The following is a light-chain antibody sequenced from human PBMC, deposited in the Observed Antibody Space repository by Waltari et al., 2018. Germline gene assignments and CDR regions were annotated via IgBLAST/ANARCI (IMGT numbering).Light chain of an antibody. J-gene: IGLJ3*02. CDR1: NSNLGSNY. CDR2: RNT. Sequence: QPVLIQPPSASETPGQRVTISCSGSNSNLGSNYVCWYQHLPGTAPKLLIYRNTQRPSGVPDRFSGSKSDTSASLAISGLRSEDEADYYCAAWDDSLRAWVFGGGTKLTVL. V-gene: IGLV1-47*01. CDR3: AAWDDSLRAWV.